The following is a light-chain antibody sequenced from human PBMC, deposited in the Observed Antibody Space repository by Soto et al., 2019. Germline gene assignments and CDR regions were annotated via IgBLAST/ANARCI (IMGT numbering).Light chain of an antibody. J-gene: IGKJ5*01. V-gene: IGKV3-15*01. CDR3: QQYNNWPSIT. Sequence: DIVMTQSPATLSVSPGEGATLSCRASQSVGSNLAWYQQKPGQAPRLLISGASTRATGIPARFSGSGSGTEFTLTISSLQSEDFAVYYCQQYNNWPSITFGQGTRLEIK. CDR1: QSVGSN. CDR2: GAS.